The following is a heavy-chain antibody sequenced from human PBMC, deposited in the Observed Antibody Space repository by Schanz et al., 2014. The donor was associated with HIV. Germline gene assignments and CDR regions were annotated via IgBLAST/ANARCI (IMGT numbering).Heavy chain of an antibody. Sequence: QVQLVQSGGGVVQPGRSLRLSCAVSGFTFNNFGMHWVRQAPGKGLEWVAVISYDGNNQYYADSVKGRFTISRDNSRNRVFLQMNSLRAEDTAVYYCASRTYYYASERYFLGDGMDVWGQGTTVTVSS. CDR3: ASRTYYYASERYFLGDGMDV. V-gene: IGHV3-30*03. D-gene: IGHD3-10*01. CDR2: ISYDGNNQ. CDR1: GFTFNNFG. J-gene: IGHJ6*02.